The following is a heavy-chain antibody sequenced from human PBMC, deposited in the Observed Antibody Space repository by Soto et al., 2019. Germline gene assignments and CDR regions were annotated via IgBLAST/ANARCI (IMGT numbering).Heavy chain of an antibody. J-gene: IGHJ4*02. CDR2: RIPILGLA. Sequence: QVQLVQSGAEVRKPGSSVKVSCQASGGTFSNSTVTWVRQAPGQGLEWMGRRIPILGLANYAQKFRGRLTITADKSTTTAYMELRSLRSEDTAIYYCARFKLGDDYWGQGTLVTVSS. D-gene: IGHD5-12*01. CDR1: GGTFSNST. CDR3: ARFKLGDDY. V-gene: IGHV1-69*02.